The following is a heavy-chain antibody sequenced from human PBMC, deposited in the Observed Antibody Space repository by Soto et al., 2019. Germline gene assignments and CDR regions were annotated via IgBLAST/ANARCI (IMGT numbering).Heavy chain of an antibody. V-gene: IGHV1-69*12. Sequence: QVQLVQSGAEVKKPGSSVKVSCKASGGTLDDYAITWVRQAPGQGLAWMGGIIPIFGTTNYAQKFQGRLTITADESTSTVYLELSSLRSEDTAVYYFARGDVEMATIGYSDYWGQGTLVTVSS. CDR1: GGTLDDYA. D-gene: IGHD5-12*01. CDR2: IIPIFGTT. CDR3: ARGDVEMATIGYSDY. J-gene: IGHJ4*02.